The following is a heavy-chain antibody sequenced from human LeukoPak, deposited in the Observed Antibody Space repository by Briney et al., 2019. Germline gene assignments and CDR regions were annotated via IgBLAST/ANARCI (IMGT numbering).Heavy chain of an antibody. CDR1: GYSFTGYY. CDR2: INPNTGGT. V-gene: IGHV1-2*02. J-gene: IGHJ5*02. CDR3: ARDYIAVAVLGPDVPWFDP. D-gene: IGHD6-19*01. Sequence: ASVKVSCKASGYSFTGYYMHWVRHAPGQRLEWMGWINPNTGGTNYAQKFKGRVTMTRDTSISTAYMELSSLRSDDTAVYYCARDYIAVAVLGPDVPWFDPWGQGTLVTVSS.